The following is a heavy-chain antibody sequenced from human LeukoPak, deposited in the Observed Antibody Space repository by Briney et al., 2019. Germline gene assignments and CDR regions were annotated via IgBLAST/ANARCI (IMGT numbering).Heavy chain of an antibody. Sequence: GGSLRLSCAASGFTFSSYAMSWVRQAPGKGLEWVSVIYSGGSTYYADSVKGRFTISRDNSKNTLYLQMNSLRAEDTAVYYCARDGSYDILTGYYGDYWGQGTLVTVSS. CDR2: IYSGGST. CDR3: ARDGSYDILTGYYGDY. CDR1: GFTFSSYA. D-gene: IGHD3-9*01. J-gene: IGHJ4*02. V-gene: IGHV3-66*02.